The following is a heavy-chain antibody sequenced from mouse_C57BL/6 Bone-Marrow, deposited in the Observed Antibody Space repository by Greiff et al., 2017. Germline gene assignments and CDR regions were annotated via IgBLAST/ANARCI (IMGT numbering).Heavy chain of an antibody. CDR3: ATAQATSNGFDD. J-gene: IGHJ2*01. D-gene: IGHD3-2*02. CDR2: IYIGNGYT. CDR1: GYTFTSYG. V-gene: IGHV1-58*01. Sequence: EVKLQESGAELVRPGSSVKMSCKTSGYTFTSYGINWVKQRPGKGLEWLGYIYIGNGYTEYNEKFKGKATLTSDTSSSTAYMQLSSLTSEDAAIYFCATAQATSNGFDDWGQGTTLTVSS.